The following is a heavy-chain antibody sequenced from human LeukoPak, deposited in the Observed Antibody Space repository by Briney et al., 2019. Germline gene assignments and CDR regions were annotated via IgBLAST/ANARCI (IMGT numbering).Heavy chain of an antibody. CDR3: ARNEGEYGDYDY. D-gene: IGHD4-17*01. J-gene: IGHJ4*02. V-gene: IGHV1-18*01. CDR1: GYTFTNYA. CDR2: ISAYNGNT. Sequence: ASVKVSCKASGYTFTNYAISWVRQAPGQGLEWMGWISAYNGNTNYAQKLQGRVTMTTDTSTSTAYMELRSLRSDDTAVYYCARNEGEYGDYDYWGQGTLVTVSS.